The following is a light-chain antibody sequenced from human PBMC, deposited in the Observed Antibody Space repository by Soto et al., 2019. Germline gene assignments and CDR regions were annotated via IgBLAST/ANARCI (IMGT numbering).Light chain of an antibody. Sequence: ETVLTQSPGTLSLSPGERATLSCRASQSVSSSYVAWYQQKPGQAPRLLIYGASSRATGIPDRFRGSGTGTDFTLTISSLEPEDFAVYYCQQYVSSPPSWTFGQGTKVEI. V-gene: IGKV3-20*01. J-gene: IGKJ1*01. CDR2: GAS. CDR1: QSVSSSY. CDR3: QQYVSSPPSWT.